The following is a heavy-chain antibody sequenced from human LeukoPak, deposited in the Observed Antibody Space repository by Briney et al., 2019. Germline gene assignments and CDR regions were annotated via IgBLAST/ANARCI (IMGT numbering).Heavy chain of an antibody. CDR2: ISTYDGDT. J-gene: IGHJ6*02. CDR1: GYSFTTYG. CDR3: ARDVGAYYYGMDV. V-gene: IGHV1-18*01. Sequence: ASVKVSCKASGYSFTTYGISWVRQAPGQGLEWMGWISTYDGDTNYAQKLQGRVTMTTDTPTTTAYMELRSLKSDDTAVYYCARDVGAYYYGMDVWGQGTTVTVSS. D-gene: IGHD1-26*01.